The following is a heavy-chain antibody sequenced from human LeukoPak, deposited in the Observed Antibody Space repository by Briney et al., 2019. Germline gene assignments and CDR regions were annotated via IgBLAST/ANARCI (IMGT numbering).Heavy chain of an antibody. CDR3: ARLLQYCSSTSCYNGNFDY. J-gene: IGHJ4*02. V-gene: IGHV3-74*01. CDR2: INSDGSST. Sequence: PGGSLRLSCAASGFTFSSYWMHWFRQAPGKGPVWVSRINSDGSSTSYADSVKGRFTISRDNAKNTLYLQMNSLRAEDTAVYYCARLLQYCSSTSCYNGNFDYWGEGTLVTVSS. CDR1: GFTFSSYW. D-gene: IGHD2-2*02.